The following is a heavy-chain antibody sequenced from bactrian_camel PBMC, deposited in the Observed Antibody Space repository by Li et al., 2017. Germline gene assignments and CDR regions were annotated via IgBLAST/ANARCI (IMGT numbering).Heavy chain of an antibody. V-gene: IGHV3S53*01. D-gene: IGHD2*01. CDR3: AADRRRHGPPSLRPGDYSV. CDR2: LASDGSS. Sequence: HVQLVESGGGSVRAGGSLRLSCVASGYRYSSGCMGWFRQAPGKEREGVASLASDGSSIYANSLKGRFSISKDNARNWLDLQMESLEPGDTARYYCAADRRRHGPPSLRPGDYSVWGQGTQVTVS. J-gene: IGHJ4*01. CDR1: GYRYSSGC.